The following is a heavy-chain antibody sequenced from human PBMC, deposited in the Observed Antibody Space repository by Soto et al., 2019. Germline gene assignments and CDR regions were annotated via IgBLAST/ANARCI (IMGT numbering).Heavy chain of an antibody. CDR1: GGTFSRNA. D-gene: IGHD3-10*01. J-gene: IGHJ4*01. CDR2: IIPFFDTA. Sequence: SVKVSCKAAGGTFSRNAISWVLQAPGQGLEWMGGIIPFFDTANYAKKFQGRVTVSAGKATSTAYMELSSLTSEDTVVYYCARSPSHSGSFIRLSDYWG. V-gene: IGHV1-69*06. CDR3: ARSPSHSGSFIRLSDY.